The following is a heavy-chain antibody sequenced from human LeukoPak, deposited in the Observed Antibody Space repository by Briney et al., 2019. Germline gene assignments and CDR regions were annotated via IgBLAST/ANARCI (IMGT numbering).Heavy chain of an antibody. CDR1: GYSFTSYW. D-gene: IGHD6-13*01. V-gene: IGHV5-51*01. Sequence: PGESLKISCKGSGYSFTSYWIGWVRQMPGKGLEWMGIIYPGDSDTRYSPSFQGQVTISADKSISTAYLQWSSLKASDTAMYYCARTEARSRGVQPYNWFDPWGQGTLVTVSS. J-gene: IGHJ5*02. CDR2: IYPGDSDT. CDR3: ARTEARSRGVQPYNWFDP.